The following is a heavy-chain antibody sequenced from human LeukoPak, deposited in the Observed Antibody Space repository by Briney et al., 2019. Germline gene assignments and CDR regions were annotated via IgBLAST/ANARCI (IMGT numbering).Heavy chain of an antibody. CDR1: GGTFSSYA. V-gene: IGHV1-69*05. CDR3: AREVRFLEWLSLGE. J-gene: IGHJ4*02. Sequence: AASVKVSCKASGGTFSSYAISWVRQAPGQGLEWMGGIIPIFGTANYAQKFQGRVTITTDESTSTAYMELSSLRSEDTAVYYRAREVRFLEWLSLGEWGQGTLVTVSS. D-gene: IGHD3-3*01. CDR2: IIPIFGTA.